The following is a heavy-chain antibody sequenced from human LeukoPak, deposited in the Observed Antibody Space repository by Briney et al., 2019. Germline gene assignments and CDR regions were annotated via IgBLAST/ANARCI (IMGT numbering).Heavy chain of an antibody. D-gene: IGHD3-10*01. Sequence: SETLSLTCAVYAGSFSGYYWSWVRQPPGKGLAWIGEIKHSGTTNYNPSLKSRVTMSLDTSKNQFSLKLRSVTAADTAVYYCARGRRGFDVSGTYIFDSWGQGVLVTVSS. CDR3: ARGRRGFDVSGTYIFDS. CDR2: IKHSGTT. CDR1: AGSFSGYY. V-gene: IGHV4-34*01. J-gene: IGHJ4*02.